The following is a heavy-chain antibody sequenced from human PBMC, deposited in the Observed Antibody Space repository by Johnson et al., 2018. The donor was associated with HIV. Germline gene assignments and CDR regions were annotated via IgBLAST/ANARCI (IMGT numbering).Heavy chain of an antibody. V-gene: IGHV3-30*04. CDR2: ISYDAGTK. Sequence: QVQLLESGGGVVQPGGSLRIYCAVSEFSLSNYSMHWVRQAPGKGLQWVSVISYDAGTKYYADSVKGRFTISRDISKNPLYLQMNSLRHDDTALYYCARAGSRIWMITGGPDAFDIWGQGTMVTVSS. J-gene: IGHJ3*02. D-gene: IGHD3-16*01. CDR1: EFSLSNYS. CDR3: ARAGSRIWMITGGPDAFDI.